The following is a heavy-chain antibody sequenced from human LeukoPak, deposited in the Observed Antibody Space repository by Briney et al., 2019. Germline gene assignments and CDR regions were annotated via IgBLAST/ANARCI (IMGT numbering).Heavy chain of an antibody. CDR3: ARDQSYDFWSWGYYMDV. CDR2: IKQDGSEK. J-gene: IGHJ6*03. Sequence: GGSLRLSCAASGFTFSSYWMSWVRQAPGKGLEWVANIKQDGSEKYYVDSVKGRFTISRDNAKNSLYLQMNSLRAEDTAVYYCARDQSYDFWSWGYYMDVWGKATTVTVSS. D-gene: IGHD3-3*01. CDR1: GFTFSSYW. V-gene: IGHV3-7*01.